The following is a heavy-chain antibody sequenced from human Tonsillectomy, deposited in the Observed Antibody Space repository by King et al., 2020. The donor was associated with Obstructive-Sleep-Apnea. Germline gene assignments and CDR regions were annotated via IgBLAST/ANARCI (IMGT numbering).Heavy chain of an antibody. CDR2: IDPSDSYT. J-gene: IGHJ6*02. Sequence: EVQLVESGAEVKKPGESLRISCKGSGYSFTNYWINWVRQMPGKGLEWMGRIDPSDSYTKYSPSFQGHVSISADKSNTTAYLQWSSLKASDTARYYCARLLIDSSSSPGINYYSYFGMDVWGQGTTVTVSS. V-gene: IGHV5-10-1*03. CDR1: GYSFTNYW. CDR3: ARLLIDSSSSPGINYYSYFGMDV. D-gene: IGHD6-6*01.